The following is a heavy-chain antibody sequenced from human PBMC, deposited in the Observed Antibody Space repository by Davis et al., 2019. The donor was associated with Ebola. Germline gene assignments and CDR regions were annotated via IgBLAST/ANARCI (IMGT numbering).Heavy chain of an antibody. CDR1: GGSFSGYY. J-gene: IGHJ6*03. CDR2: INHRGST. CDR3: ARVLSGYYYYYMDV. Sequence: MPSETLSLTCAAYGGSFSGYYWSWIRQPPGKGLEWIGEINHRGSTNYNPSLKSRVTISVDTSKNQFSLKLSSVTAADTAVYYCARVLSGYYYYYMDVWGKGTTVTVSS. D-gene: IGHD6-19*01. V-gene: IGHV4-34*01.